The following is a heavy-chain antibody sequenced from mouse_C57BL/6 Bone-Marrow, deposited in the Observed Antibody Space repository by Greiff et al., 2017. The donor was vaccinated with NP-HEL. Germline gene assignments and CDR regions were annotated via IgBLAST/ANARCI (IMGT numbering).Heavy chain of an antibody. V-gene: IGHV1-64*01. CDR3: ARSYGNPYYAMDY. J-gene: IGHJ4*01. CDR1: GYTFTSYW. CDR2: IHPNSGST. Sequence: QVQLKQPGAELVKPGASVKLSCKASGYTFTSYWMHWVKQRPGQGLEWIGMIHPNSGSTNYNEKFKSKATLTVDKSSSTAYMQLSSLTSEDSAVYYCARSYGNPYYAMDYWGQGTSVTVSS. D-gene: IGHD2-1*01.